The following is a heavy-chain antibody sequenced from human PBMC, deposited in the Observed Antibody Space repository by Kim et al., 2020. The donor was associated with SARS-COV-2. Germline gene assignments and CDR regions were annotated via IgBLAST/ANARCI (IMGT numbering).Heavy chain of an antibody. J-gene: IGHJ4*02. CDR3: ARRSAGVDY. CDR2: GGT. Sequence: GGTIYNPSLKRRVTVSVDTSKNQFSLSLSSVAAADTGIYYCARRSAGVDYWGQGTLVTVSS. V-gene: IGHV4-34*01.